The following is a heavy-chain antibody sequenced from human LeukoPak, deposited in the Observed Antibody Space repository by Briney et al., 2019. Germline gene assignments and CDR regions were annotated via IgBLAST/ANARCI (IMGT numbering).Heavy chain of an antibody. J-gene: IGHJ4*02. CDR1: GYSISSGYY. Sequence: SETLSLTCTVSGYSISSGYYWGWIRQPPGKGLGWIGSIYHSGSTYYNPSRKSRVTISVDTTKNQFSLKLSSVTAADTAVYYCARVAIFGVIYWDYWGQGTLVTVSS. CDR3: ARVAIFGVIYWDY. CDR2: IYHSGST. D-gene: IGHD3-3*01. V-gene: IGHV4-38-2*02.